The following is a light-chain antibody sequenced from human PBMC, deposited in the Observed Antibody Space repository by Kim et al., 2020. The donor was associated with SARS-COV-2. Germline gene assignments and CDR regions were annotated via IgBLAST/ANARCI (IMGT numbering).Light chain of an antibody. Sequence: TCTLSSGYSNYKGDWYQQGPGKGPRFVMRVGTGGIVGSKGDGIPDRFSVLGSGLNRYLTIKNIQEEDESDYHCGADHGSGSNFVYVFGTGTKVTVL. J-gene: IGLJ1*01. V-gene: IGLV9-49*01. CDR3: GADHGSGSNFVYV. CDR2: VGTGGIVG. CDR1: SGYSNYK.